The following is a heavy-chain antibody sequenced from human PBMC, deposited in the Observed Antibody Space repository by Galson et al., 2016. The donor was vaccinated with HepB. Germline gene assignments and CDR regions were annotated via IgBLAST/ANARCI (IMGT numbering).Heavy chain of an antibody. V-gene: IGHV4-34*01. CDR1: GGSFSGYY. D-gene: IGHD1-26*01. J-gene: IGHJ5*02. CDR2: INHSGST. CDR3: ARELGNGSDGGWFDP. Sequence: SETLSLTCGVYGGSFSGYYWSWIRQPPGKGLEWIGEINHSGSTNYNPSLKSRATISVDTPKNQFSLKLTSVTAADTAIYYCARELGNGSDGGWFDPWSQGTPVTVSS.